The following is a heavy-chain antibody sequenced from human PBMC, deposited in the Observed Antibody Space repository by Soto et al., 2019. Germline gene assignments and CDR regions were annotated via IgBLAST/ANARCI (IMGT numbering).Heavy chain of an antibody. CDR3: ARVPPEYTKLGYYYYYGMDV. CDR2: IGSRSATI. Sequence: GGSLRLSCAASGFAFSSYGMNWVRQAPGKGLEWVSYIGSRSATIYYADSVKGRFTISRDNAKNSLFLQMNSLRDEDTAVYYCARVPPEYTKLGYYYYYGMDVWGQGTTVTVSS. CDR1: GFAFSSYG. D-gene: IGHD6-13*01. V-gene: IGHV3-48*02. J-gene: IGHJ6*02.